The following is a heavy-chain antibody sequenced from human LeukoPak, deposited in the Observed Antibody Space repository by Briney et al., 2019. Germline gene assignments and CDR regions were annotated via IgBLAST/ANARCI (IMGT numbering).Heavy chain of an antibody. CDR1: GGSVSSGNYY. V-gene: IGHV4-61*01. CDR2: IYNSGST. J-gene: IGHJ4*02. Sequence: PSETLSLTCTVSGGSVSSGNYYWSWIRQPPGKGLEWIGYIYNSGSTNYNPSLKSRVTISVDTSKNQFSLKLSSVTAADTAVYYCARRLRANPRRGYFDYWGQGTLVTVSS. CDR3: ARRLRANPRRGYFDY. D-gene: IGHD6-19*01.